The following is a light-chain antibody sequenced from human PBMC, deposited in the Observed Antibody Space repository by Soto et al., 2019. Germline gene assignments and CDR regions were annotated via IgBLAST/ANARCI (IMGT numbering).Light chain of an antibody. V-gene: IGLV2-14*01. Sequence: QSALTQPASVSGSPGQSITISCTGTSSDVGGYNSVSWYQQHTGKVPKIMIYDVSIRTSGVPDRCSCSKSGSTASLTISGLQEEDEADEYCSSYTSIPALVFGTGTKVTVL. CDR3: SSYTSIPALV. CDR2: DVS. J-gene: IGLJ1*01. CDR1: SSDVGGYNS.